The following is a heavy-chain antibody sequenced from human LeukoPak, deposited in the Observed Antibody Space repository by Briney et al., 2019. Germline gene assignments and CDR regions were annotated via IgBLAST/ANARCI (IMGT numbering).Heavy chain of an antibody. CDR1: GGSVSNDY. J-gene: IGHJ4*02. CDR2: IYYSGST. CDR3: ARAPASTSYFDY. D-gene: IGHD2-2*01. V-gene: IGHV4-59*08. Sequence: PSETLSLTCTVSGGSVSNDYWSWVRQPPGKALEWIGNIYYSGSTNYNPSLKSRVTISVDTSKNQFSLKLSSVTAADTAVYYCARAPASTSYFDYWGQGTLVTVSS.